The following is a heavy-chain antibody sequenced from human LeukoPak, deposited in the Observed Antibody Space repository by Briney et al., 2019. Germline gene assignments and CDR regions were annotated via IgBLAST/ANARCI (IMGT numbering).Heavy chain of an antibody. CDR3: ARDPNGDYIGAFDM. CDR2: IRGGGGSA. J-gene: IGHJ3*02. CDR1: GFTFSAYA. D-gene: IGHD4-17*01. V-gene: IGHV3-23*01. Sequence: GGSLRLSCTASGFTFSAYAMMWVRQAQGKGPEWVSAIRGGGGSAFYADTVKGRFTISRDNSKYTLFLQMNSLRAEDTAVYYCARDPNGDYIGAFDMWGPGTMVTVSS.